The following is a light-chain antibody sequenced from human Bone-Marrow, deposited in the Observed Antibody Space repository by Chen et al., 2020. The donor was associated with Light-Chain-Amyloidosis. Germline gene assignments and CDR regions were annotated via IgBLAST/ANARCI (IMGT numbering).Light chain of an antibody. CDR3: SSYTITNTLV. Sequence: QSALTQPASVSVSPGQSITFSCTRTSTDVGGDNHASWYQQHPDKAPKLRIYEVTNRPSWVPDRFSGSKSDNTASLTISGLQTEDEADYFCSSYTITNTLVFGSGTRVTVL. CDR2: EVT. V-gene: IGLV2-14*01. CDR1: STDVGGDNH. J-gene: IGLJ1*01.